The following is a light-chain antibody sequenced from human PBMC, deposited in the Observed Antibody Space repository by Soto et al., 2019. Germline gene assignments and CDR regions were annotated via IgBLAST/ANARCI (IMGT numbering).Light chain of an antibody. CDR1: QSISSY. V-gene: IGKV3-11*01. J-gene: IGKJ5*01. CDR2: DAS. CDR3: QQRSNWVT. Sequence: EIVLTQSPGTLSLSPGEGVTLSCRASQSISSYLAWYQQKPGQAPRLLIYDASNRATGIAARFSGSGSGTDFSLIISSLEPEDAAVYYCQQRSNWVTFGQGTRLEIK.